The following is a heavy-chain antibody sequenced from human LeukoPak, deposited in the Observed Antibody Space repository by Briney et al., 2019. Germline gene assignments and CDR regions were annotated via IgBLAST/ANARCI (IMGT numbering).Heavy chain of an antibody. CDR3: ARGSGYPFSYFDY. Sequence: GGSLRLSCAASGFTVSSNYMSWVRQAPGKGLEWVSVIYSGGSTYCADSVKGRFTISRDNSKNTLYLQMNSLRAEDTAVYYCARGSGYPFSYFDYWGQGTLVTVSS. V-gene: IGHV3-53*01. D-gene: IGHD3-22*01. J-gene: IGHJ4*02. CDR1: GFTVSSNY. CDR2: IYSGGST.